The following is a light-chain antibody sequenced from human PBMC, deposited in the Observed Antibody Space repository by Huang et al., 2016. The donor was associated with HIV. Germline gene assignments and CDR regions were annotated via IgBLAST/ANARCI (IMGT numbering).Light chain of an antibody. J-gene: IGKJ4*01. CDR1: QSVNSY. CDR2: DAS. V-gene: IGKV3-11*01. CDR3: QQRSAWPLT. Sequence: EIVLTQSPATLSLSPGKRATLSCRASQSVNSYLAWYQQKPGQAPRLLIYDASNRATGIPARFSGSGSGTDFTLTISNVQSEDFAVYYCQQRSAWPLTFGGGTKVEIK.